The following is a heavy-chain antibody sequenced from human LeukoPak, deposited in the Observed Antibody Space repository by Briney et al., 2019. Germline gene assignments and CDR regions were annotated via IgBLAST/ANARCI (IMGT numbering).Heavy chain of an antibody. CDR1: GGSLSGYY. J-gene: IGHJ4*02. CDR3: ARGLAPTSGYYEGGYYYFDS. Sequence: SETLSLTCAVNGGSLSGYYWSWIRQPPGKSLEWIGQINHSGSTNNNPSLKSRVTISVATSKNQFFLELTSVTAADTAVYYCARGLAPTSGYYEGGYYYFDSWGQGILVTVSS. V-gene: IGHV4-34*01. CDR2: INHSGST. D-gene: IGHD3-22*01.